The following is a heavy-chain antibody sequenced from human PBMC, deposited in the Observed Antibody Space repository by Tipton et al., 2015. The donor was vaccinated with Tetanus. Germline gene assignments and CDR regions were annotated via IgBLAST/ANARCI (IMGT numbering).Heavy chain of an antibody. Sequence: LRLSCAVYGGSFSGYYWSWLRQPPGKGLEWIGEINLSGSTNYNPSLKSRVTISVDTSKNQFSLKLSSVTAADTAVYYCARTSRQWLLLGWFDPWGQGTLVTVSS. D-gene: IGHD6-19*01. V-gene: IGHV4-34*01. CDR3: ARTSRQWLLLGWFDP. J-gene: IGHJ5*02. CDR2: INLSGST. CDR1: GGSFSGYY.